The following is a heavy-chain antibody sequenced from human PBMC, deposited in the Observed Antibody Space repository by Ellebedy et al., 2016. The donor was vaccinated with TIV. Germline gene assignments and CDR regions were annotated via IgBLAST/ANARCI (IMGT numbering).Heavy chain of an antibody. J-gene: IGHJ3*02. CDR3: ARSEYDDSSGLDAFDI. CDR1: GGSISSYY. V-gene: IGHV4-59*01. CDR2: IHYSGNT. Sequence: MPSETLFLTCTVSGGSISSYYWSWIRQPPGKGLEWIAYIHYSGNTNYNPSLKSRVTISVDTSNNQFSLKLSSVTAADTAVYYCARSEYDDSSGLDAFDIWGQGTMATVSS. D-gene: IGHD3-22*01.